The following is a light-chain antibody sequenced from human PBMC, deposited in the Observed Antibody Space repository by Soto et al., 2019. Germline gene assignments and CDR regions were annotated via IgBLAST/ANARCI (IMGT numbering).Light chain of an antibody. Sequence: QSALTQPASVSGSPGQSITISCTGTSADVGGYNYVSWYQHHPGKAPKLMIYDVSNRPSGVSNRFSGSKSGNTASLTISGLQAEDEADYYCSSYTSIRTHVVFGGGTKVTVL. CDR3: SSYTSIRTHVV. J-gene: IGLJ2*01. V-gene: IGLV2-14*03. CDR2: DVS. CDR1: SADVGGYNY.